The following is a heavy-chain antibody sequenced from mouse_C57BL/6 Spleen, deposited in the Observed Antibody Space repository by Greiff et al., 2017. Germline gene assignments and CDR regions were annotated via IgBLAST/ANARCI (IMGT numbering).Heavy chain of an antibody. V-gene: IGHV5-9*01. CDR3: ERQGYYGCSSHYYAMDY. D-gene: IGHD1-1*01. Sequence: EVKLVESGGGLVKPGGSLKLSCAASGFTFSSYTMSWVRQTPEKRLEWVATISGGGGNTYYPDSVKGRFTISRDNAKNPLYLEMSKLRSEDTDLYYCERQGYYGCSSHYYAMDYWGQGTSVTVSS. CDR1: GFTFSSYT. J-gene: IGHJ4*01. CDR2: ISGGGGNT.